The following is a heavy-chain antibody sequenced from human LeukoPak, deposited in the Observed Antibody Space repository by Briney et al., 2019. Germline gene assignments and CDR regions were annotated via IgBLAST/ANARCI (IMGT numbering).Heavy chain of an antibody. J-gene: IGHJ6*03. CDR2: IIPIFGTA. CDR3: ARVGVPAAYYYMDV. CDR1: GGTFSSYA. Sequence: PVKVSCKASGGTFSSYAISWVRQAPGQGLEWMGGIIPIFGTANYAQKFQGRVTITADESTSTAYMELSSLRSEDTAVYYCARVGVPAAYYYMDVWGKGTTVTVSS. D-gene: IGHD2-2*01. V-gene: IGHV1-69*01.